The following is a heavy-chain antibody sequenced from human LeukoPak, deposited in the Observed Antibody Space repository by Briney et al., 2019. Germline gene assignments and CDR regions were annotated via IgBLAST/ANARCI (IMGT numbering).Heavy chain of an antibody. V-gene: IGHV4-34*01. Sequence: SETLSLTCAVYGGSFSGYYWSWIRQPPGKGLEWIGEINHSGSTNYNPSLKSRVTISVDTSKNQFSLKLSSVTAADTAVYYCARDRFEYSSSSYYYGMDVWGQGTTVTVSS. CDR3: ARDRFEYSSSSYYYGMDV. J-gene: IGHJ6*02. CDR2: INHSGST. CDR1: GGSFSGYY. D-gene: IGHD6-6*01.